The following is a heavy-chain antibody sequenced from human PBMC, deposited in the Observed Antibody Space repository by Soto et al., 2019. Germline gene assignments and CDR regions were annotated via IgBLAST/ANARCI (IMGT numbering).Heavy chain of an antibody. CDR3: ARYTCSSTRDYYYGMDV. CDR1: GYSFTSYW. CDR2: IYPGDSDT. D-gene: IGHD6-6*01. V-gene: IGHV5-51*01. Sequence: GESLKISCKGSGYSFTSYWIGWVRQMPGKGLEWMGIIYPGDSDTRYSPSFQGQVTTSADKSISTAYLQWSSLKASDTAMYYCARYTCSSTRDYYYGMDVWGQGATVTVSS. J-gene: IGHJ6*02.